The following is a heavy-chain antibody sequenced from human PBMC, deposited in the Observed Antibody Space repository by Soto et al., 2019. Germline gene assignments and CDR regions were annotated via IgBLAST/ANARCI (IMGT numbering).Heavy chain of an antibody. CDR1: DVSTSNFF. Sequence: SETLSLTCTVSDVSTSNFFWKWFRQPPGKGLEWIGNIHSSGTTNYNPSLVSRVTISVDTSKSQCSLKLSSVTAADTAVYYCARPFNYDFWSGYYTSWFDPWGQGTLVTVS. CDR3: ARPFNYDFWSGYYTSWFDP. J-gene: IGHJ5*02. D-gene: IGHD3-3*01. CDR2: IHSSGTT. V-gene: IGHV4-59*08.